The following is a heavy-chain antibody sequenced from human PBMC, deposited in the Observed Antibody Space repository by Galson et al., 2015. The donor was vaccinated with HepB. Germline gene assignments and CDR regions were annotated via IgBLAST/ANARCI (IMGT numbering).Heavy chain of an antibody. CDR3: ARGVYYGSGKYYFDY. D-gene: IGHD3-10*01. J-gene: IGHJ4*02. CDR2: ISETGGST. Sequence: LRLSCAASGLTFSSSRMQWVRQAPGKGLEHVSAISETGGSTYYANSVKGRFTISRDNSKNTLYLQMGSLRDEGMAVYYCARGVYYGSGKYYFDYWGQGALVTVSS. V-gene: IGHV3-64*01. CDR1: GLTFSSSR.